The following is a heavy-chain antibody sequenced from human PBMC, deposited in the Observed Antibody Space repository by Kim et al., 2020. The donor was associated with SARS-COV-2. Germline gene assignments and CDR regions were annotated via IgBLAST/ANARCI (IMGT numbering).Heavy chain of an antibody. CDR3: AKSKEGYGYYYGMDV. J-gene: IGHJ6*02. CDR2: IWYDGSNK. Sequence: GGSLRLSCAASGFTFSSYGMHWVRQAPGKGLEWVAVIWYDGSNKYYADSVKGRFTISRDNSKNTLYLQMNSLRAEDTAVYYCAKSKEGYGYYYGMDVWGQGTTVTVSS. D-gene: IGHD1-1*01. CDR1: GFTFSSYG. V-gene: IGHV3-33*06.